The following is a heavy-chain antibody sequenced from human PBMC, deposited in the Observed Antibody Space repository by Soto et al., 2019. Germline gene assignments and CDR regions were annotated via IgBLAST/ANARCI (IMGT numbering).Heavy chain of an antibody. J-gene: IGHJ4*02. CDR1: GGSISSYNYY. V-gene: IGHV4-39*01. CDR3: ASSYCSLTSCYVGYLGYFDY. D-gene: IGHD2-2*01. Sequence: QLQLQESGPGLVKPSETLSLTCTVSGGSISSYNYYWGWIRQPPGKGLEWIGSIHYSGSTYYNPSLKSRVTISVDTSKNQFSLKLSSVTAADTAVYYCASSYCSLTSCYVGYLGYFDYWGQGTLVTVSS. CDR2: IHYSGST.